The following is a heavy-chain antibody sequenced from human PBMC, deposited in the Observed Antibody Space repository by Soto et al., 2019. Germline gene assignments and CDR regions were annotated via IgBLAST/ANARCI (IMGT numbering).Heavy chain of an antibody. CDR2: ISGSGGST. J-gene: IGHJ4*02. V-gene: IGHV3-23*01. Sequence: EVQLLESGGGLVQPGGSLGLSCAASGFTFSGYAMSWVRQAPGKGLEWVSAISGSGGSTYYADSVKGRITISRDNSKNTLYLQMNSLRAEDTAVYYCAKMGYCTNGVCRPDYIDYWGQGTLVTVSS. D-gene: IGHD2-8*01. CDR3: AKMGYCTNGVCRPDYIDY. CDR1: GFTFSGYA.